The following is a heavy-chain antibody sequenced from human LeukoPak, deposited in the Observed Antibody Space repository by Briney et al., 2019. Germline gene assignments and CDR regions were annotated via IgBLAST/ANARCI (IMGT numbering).Heavy chain of an antibody. V-gene: IGHV4-61*02. D-gene: IGHD2-8*01. Sequence: PSQTLPLTCSVSGASVSSGNYFWTWIRQPTGKGLEWIGRLSTRGNTNYNPSLESRVTISGDTSKNQFSLQLRSVTAADTAVYYCTRALCINGVCEWFDPWGQGTLVTVSS. CDR1: GASVSSGNYF. CDR2: LSTRGNT. CDR3: TRALCINGVCEWFDP. J-gene: IGHJ5*02.